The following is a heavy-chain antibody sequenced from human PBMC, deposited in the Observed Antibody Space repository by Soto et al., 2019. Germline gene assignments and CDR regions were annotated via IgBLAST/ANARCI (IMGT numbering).Heavy chain of an antibody. J-gene: IGHJ4*02. CDR2: ISTFNGET. D-gene: IGHD2-2*01. Sequence: ASVKVSCKASGYTFNTYGISWVRQAPGQGLEWMGWISTFNGETRYAQKFQARVTVTTDTSTTTGYMELRSLRSDDTAVYYCARDVGYCSSSTCLIDHWGQGTLVTSPQ. CDR3: ARDVGYCSSSTCLIDH. V-gene: IGHV1-18*01. CDR1: GYTFNTYG.